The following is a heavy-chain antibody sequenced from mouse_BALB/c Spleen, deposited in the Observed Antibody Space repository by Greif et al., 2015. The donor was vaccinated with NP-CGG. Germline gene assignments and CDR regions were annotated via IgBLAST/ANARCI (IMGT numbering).Heavy chain of an antibody. CDR2: IWGDGST. J-gene: IGHJ3*01. CDR3: ARGYYGYDRAWFAY. Sequence: VKLMESGPGLVAPSQSLSITCTVSGFSLTGYGVNWVRQPPGKGLEWLGMIWGDGSTDYNSALKSRLSISKDNSKSQVFLKMNSLQTDDTARYYCARGYYGYDRAWFAYWGQGTLVTVSA. V-gene: IGHV2-6-7*01. D-gene: IGHD2-2*01. CDR1: GFSLTGYG.